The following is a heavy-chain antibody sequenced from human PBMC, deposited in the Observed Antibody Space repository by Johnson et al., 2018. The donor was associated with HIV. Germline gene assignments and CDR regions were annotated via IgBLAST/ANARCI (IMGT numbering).Heavy chain of an antibody. V-gene: IGHV3-30*18. J-gene: IGHJ3*02. Sequence: VQLVESGGGLVKPGGSLRLSCAASGFTVSSNYMSWVRQAPGKGLEWVAVISYDGSNKYYADSVKGRFTISRDNSKNTLYLQMNSLRAEDTAVYYCAKVSSWYFLRAFDIWGQGTMVTVSS. CDR2: ISYDGSNK. D-gene: IGHD6-13*01. CDR1: GFTVSSNY. CDR3: AKVSSWYFLRAFDI.